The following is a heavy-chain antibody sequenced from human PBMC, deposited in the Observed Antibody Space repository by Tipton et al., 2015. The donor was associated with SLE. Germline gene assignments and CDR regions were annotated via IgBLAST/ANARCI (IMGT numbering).Heavy chain of an antibody. Sequence: TLSLTCTVSGGSISSSSYYWGWIRQPPGKGLEWIGSIYYSGSTYYNPSLKSRVTISVDTSKNQFSLKLSSVTAADTAVYYCARSEDYGDYEYWGQGTLVTVSS. J-gene: IGHJ4*02. CDR3: ARSEDYGDYEY. V-gene: IGHV4-39*07. D-gene: IGHD4-17*01. CDR2: IYYSGST. CDR1: GGSISSSSYY.